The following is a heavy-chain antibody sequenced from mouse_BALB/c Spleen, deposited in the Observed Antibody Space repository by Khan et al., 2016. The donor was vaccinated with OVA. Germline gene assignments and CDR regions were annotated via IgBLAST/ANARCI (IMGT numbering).Heavy chain of an antibody. CDR1: GYTFSSYW. Sequence: QMQLEESGAELMKPGASVKISCKATGYTFSSYWIEWVKQRPGHGLEWIGEILPGSGYTNYNEKFKGKATFTADTSSNTAYMQLSSLTSEDSAVYYCARWRTYYGYYYAMDYWGQGTSVTVSS. J-gene: IGHJ4*01. CDR2: ILPGSGYT. V-gene: IGHV1-9*01. CDR3: ARWRTYYGYYYAMDY. D-gene: IGHD2-14*01.